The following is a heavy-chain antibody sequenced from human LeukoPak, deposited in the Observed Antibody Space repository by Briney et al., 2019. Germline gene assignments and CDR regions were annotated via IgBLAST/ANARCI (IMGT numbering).Heavy chain of an antibody. D-gene: IGHD6-6*01. CDR2: IYHSGST. Sequence: SETLSLTCTVSGGSISNYYWGWVRQPPGKGLEWIGSIYHSGSTYYNPSLKSRVTISVDTSKNQFSLKLSSVTAADTAVYYCARESGAALGSGVDYWGQGTLVTVSS. V-gene: IGHV4-38-2*02. CDR1: GGSISNYY. CDR3: ARESGAALGSGVDY. J-gene: IGHJ4*02.